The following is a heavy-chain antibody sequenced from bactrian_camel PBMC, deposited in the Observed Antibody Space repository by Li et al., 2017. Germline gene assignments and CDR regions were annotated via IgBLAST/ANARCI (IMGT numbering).Heavy chain of an antibody. Sequence: VQLVESGGDLVKPGGSLRLSCAASGFTFSNYWMHRVRQAPGKGLEWMSSIYTGDGRTRSVDSVKGRFTISRDDAKNTLNLQMNSLNPEDTGIYFCAADDWGYNGRYPGGYWGQGTQVTVS. CDR2: IYTGDGRT. CDR1: GFTFSNYW. J-gene: IGHJ6*01. D-gene: IGHD2*01. CDR3: AADDWGYNGRYPGGY. V-gene: IGHV3S6*01.